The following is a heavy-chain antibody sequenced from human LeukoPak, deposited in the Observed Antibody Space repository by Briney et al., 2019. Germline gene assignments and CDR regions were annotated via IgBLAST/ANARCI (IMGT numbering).Heavy chain of an antibody. D-gene: IGHD6-6*01. V-gene: IGHV1-2*02. CDR2: INPNSGGT. Sequence: ASVKVSCKASGYTFTGYYMHWVRQAPGQGLEWMGWINPNSGGTNYAQKFQGRVTMTRDTSISTAYMELSRLRSDDTAVYYCARELGNMWQLVSSEYFQHWGQGTLVTVSS. CDR1: GYTFTGYY. CDR3: ARELGNMWQLVSSEYFQH. J-gene: IGHJ1*01.